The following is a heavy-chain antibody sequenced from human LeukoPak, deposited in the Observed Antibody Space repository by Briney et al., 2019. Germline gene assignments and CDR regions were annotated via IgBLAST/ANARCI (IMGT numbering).Heavy chain of an antibody. CDR1: GYTFTSYD. CDR3: ARGPNKYDGGNSGSAWFDP. CDR2: XXXXXXNT. V-gene: IGHV1-8*01. D-gene: IGHD4-23*01. Sequence: GASVKVSCKASGYTFTSYDINWVRQATGLGPEWMGXXXXXXXNTGYAQKFQGRVTMTRNTSISTAYLELSSLTSEDTAVYYCARGPNKYDGGNSGSAWFDPWGQGSLVTVSS. J-gene: IGHJ5*02.